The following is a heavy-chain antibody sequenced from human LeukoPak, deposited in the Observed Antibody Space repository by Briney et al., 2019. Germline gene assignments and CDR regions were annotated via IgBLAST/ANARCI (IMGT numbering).Heavy chain of an antibody. CDR1: GGSISSSSYY. D-gene: IGHD5-12*01. CDR2: IYYSGST. V-gene: IGHV4-39*07. J-gene: IGHJ4*02. Sequence: SETLSLTCTVSGGSISSSSYYWGWIRQPPGKGLEWIGSIYYSGSTYYNPSLKSRVTISVDTSKNQFSLKLSSVTAADTAVYYCARDATMMGNYFNYWGQGTLVTVSS. CDR3: ARDATMMGNYFNY.